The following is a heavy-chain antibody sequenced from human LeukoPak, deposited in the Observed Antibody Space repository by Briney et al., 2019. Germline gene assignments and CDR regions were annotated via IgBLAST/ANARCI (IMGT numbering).Heavy chain of an antibody. CDR2: IYYTGST. D-gene: IGHD2-2*01. Sequence: SETLSLTCTVSGGSIDSYYWSWIRQPPGKGLGWIGYIYYTGSTEYHPSLKSRVTISLDTSKNQFSLKLTSVTAADTAVYYCARVYQSAEYYFDYWGQGNLVSVSS. CDR3: ARVYQSAEYYFDY. CDR1: GGSIDSYY. J-gene: IGHJ4*02. V-gene: IGHV4-59*01.